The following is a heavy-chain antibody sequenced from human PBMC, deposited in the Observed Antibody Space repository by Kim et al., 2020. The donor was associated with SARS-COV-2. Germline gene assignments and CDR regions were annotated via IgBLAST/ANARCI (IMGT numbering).Heavy chain of an antibody. J-gene: IGHJ3*02. CDR2: IIPIFGTA. V-gene: IGHV1-69*13. CDR3: ARVRYCSSTSCYFDAFDI. D-gene: IGHD2-2*01. Sequence: SVKVSCKASGGTFSSYAISWVRQAPGQGLEWMGGIIPIFGTANYAQKFQGRVTITADESTSTAYMELSSLRSEDTAVYYCARVRYCSSTSCYFDAFDIWGQGTMVTVSS. CDR1: GGTFSSYA.